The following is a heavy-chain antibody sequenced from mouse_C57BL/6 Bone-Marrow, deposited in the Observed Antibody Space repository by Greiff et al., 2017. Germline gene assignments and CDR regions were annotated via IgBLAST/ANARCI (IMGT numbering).Heavy chain of an antibody. CDR1: GYTFTDHT. J-gene: IGHJ3*01. Sequence: QVQLQQSDAELVQPGASVKISCTVSGYTFTDHTIHWMQQRPEQGLEWIGYIYPRDGSTNYNEKFKGKATLTADKSSSTAYMHLNSLTSEDSAVYFCASYDGYYRGFFAYWGQGTLVTVSA. CDR3: ASYDGYYRGFFAY. D-gene: IGHD2-3*01. CDR2: IYPRDGST. V-gene: IGHV1-78*01.